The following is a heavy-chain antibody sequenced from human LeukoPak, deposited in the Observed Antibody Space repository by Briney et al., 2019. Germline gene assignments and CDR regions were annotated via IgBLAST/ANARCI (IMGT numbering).Heavy chain of an antibody. D-gene: IGHD4-23*01. V-gene: IGHV1-58*02. CDR1: GFTFTSSA. J-gene: IGHJ4*02. CDR3: AADNSGGITLDY. CDR2: IVVGSGNT. Sequence: GASVKVSCKASGFTFTSSAMQWVRQARGQRLEWIGWIVVGSGNTNYAQKFQERVTITRDKSTSTAYMELSSLRSEDTAVYYCAADNSGGITLDYWGQGTLVTVSS.